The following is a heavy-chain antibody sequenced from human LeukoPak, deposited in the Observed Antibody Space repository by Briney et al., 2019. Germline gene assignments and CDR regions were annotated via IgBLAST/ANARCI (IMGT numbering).Heavy chain of an antibody. CDR2: INHSGST. CDR3: AALDTQFDP. J-gene: IGHJ5*02. Sequence: PSETLSLTCTVSGGSISSYYWSWIRQPAGKGLEWIGEINHSGSTNYNPSLKSRVTISVDTSKNQFSLKLSSVTAADTAVYYCAALDTQFDPWGQGTLVTASS. CDR1: GGSISSYY. V-gene: IGHV4-34*01.